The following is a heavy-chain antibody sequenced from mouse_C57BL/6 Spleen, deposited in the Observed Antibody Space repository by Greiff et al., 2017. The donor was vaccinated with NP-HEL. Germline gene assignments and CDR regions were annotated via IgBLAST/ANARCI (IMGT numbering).Heavy chain of an antibody. Sequence: VQLQQSGPELVKPGASVKMSCKASGYTFTDYNMHWVKQSHGKSLEWIGYLNPNNGGTSYNQKFKGKATLTVNKSSSTAYMELRSLTSEDSAVYYCATTTVVADFDYWGQGTTLTVSS. CDR1: GYTFTDYN. D-gene: IGHD1-1*01. CDR2: LNPNNGGT. CDR3: ATTTVVADFDY. V-gene: IGHV1-22*01. J-gene: IGHJ2*01.